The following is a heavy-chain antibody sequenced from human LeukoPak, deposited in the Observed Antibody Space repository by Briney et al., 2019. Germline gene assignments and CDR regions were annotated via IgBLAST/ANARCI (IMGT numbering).Heavy chain of an antibody. CDR2: IYHSGST. J-gene: IGHJ4*02. D-gene: IGHD2-15*01. V-gene: IGHV4-39*01. Sequence: KPSETPSLTCTVSGGSIDSRSYYWDWIRQAPGKGLEWIGTIYHSGSTEYNPSLKSRVAIFVDTSKNLFSLILHSVAAADTAVYYCARRSEFDNTHYHYFDYWGQGALVTVSS. CDR3: ARRSEFDNTHYHYFDY. CDR1: GGSIDSRSYY.